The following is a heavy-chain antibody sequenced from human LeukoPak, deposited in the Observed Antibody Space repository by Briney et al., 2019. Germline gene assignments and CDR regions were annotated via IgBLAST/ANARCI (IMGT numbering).Heavy chain of an antibody. J-gene: IGHJ5*02. CDR2: INHSGST. V-gene: IGHV4-34*01. CDR1: GGSFSGYY. Sequence: TSETLSLTCAVYGGSFSGYYWSWIRQPPGKGLEWIGEINHSGSTNYNPSLKSRVTISVDTSKNQFSLKLSSVTAADTAVYYCARGFAGGDNWFDPWGQGTLVAVSS. CDR3: ARGFAGGDNWFDP. D-gene: IGHD1-1*01.